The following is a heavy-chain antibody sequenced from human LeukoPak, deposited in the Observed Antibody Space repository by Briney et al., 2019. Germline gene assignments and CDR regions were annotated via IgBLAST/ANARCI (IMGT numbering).Heavy chain of an antibody. D-gene: IGHD2-21*02. Sequence: GSLRLSCAASGFTFSSYWMSWIRQPPGKGLEWIGYIYYSGSTNYNPSLKSRVTISVDTSKNQFSLKLSSVTAADTAVYYCASFVVVTAIYYFDYWGQGTLVTVSS. V-gene: IGHV4-59*01. CDR2: IYYSGST. J-gene: IGHJ4*02. CDR1: GFTFSSYW. CDR3: ASFVVVTAIYYFDY.